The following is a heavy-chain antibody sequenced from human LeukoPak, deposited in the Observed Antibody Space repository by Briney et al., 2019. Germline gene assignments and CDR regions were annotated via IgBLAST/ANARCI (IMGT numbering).Heavy chain of an antibody. CDR3: AKHLEILWFAQELDY. J-gene: IGHJ4*02. Sequence: PGGSLRLSCAAAGFTFSSYAMRWVRKAPGKELEWVAVISYDGSNEYYAVSVKGRFTISRDNSKNTLYLQMNSLRAEDTAVYYCAKHLEILWFAQELDYWGQGTLVSVSS. CDR1: GFTFSSYA. CDR2: ISYDGSNE. D-gene: IGHD3-10*01. V-gene: IGHV3-30*04.